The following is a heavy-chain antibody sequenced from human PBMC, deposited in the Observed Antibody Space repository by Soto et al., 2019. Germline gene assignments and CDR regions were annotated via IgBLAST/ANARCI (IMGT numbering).Heavy chain of an antibody. CDR2: IYYSGST. V-gene: IGHV4-59*12. CDR3: ARDLGYCVSTSCYTWFDP. J-gene: IGHJ5*02. CDR1: GGSINHYY. Sequence: PSETLSLTCTVSGGSINHYYWTWIRQPPGKGLEWMGYIYYSGSTYYNPSLRRRVSISIDTSKNQFSLNLSSVTAADTAVYYCARDLGYCVSTSCYTWFDPWGQGTLVTVSS. D-gene: IGHD2-2*02.